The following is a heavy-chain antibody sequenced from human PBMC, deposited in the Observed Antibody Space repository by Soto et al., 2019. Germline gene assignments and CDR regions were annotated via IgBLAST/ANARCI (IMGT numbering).Heavy chain of an antibody. V-gene: IGHV3-7*01. D-gene: IGHD2-15*01. CDR3: TRDVGDS. J-gene: IGHJ4*02. CDR1: AFTFSNDW. CDR2: IKEDGSEK. Sequence: EVQVVESGGGLVQPGGSLRLSCAASAFTFSNDWMTWVRQAAGKGLEWVANIKEDGSEKYYADSVKGRFTISRDNAKNSLYLQMSSLRAEDTAVYYCTRDVGDSWGQGTLVTVSS.